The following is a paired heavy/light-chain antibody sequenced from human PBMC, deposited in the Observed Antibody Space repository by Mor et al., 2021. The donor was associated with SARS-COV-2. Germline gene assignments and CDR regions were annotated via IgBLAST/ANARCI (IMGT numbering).Heavy chain of an antibody. CDR2: IYPGDSDT. CDR3: ARLPPLSDYSSGWDEYYFDY. CDR1: GYSFTSYW. D-gene: IGHD6-19*01. Sequence: EVQLVQSGAEVKKPGESLKISCKGSGYSFTSYWIGWVRQMPGKGLEWMGIIYPGDSDTRYSPSFQGQVTISADKSISTAYLQWSSLKASDTAMYYCARLPPLSDYSSGWDEYYFDYWGQGTLVTVSS. V-gene: IGHV5-51*03. J-gene: IGHJ4*02.
Light chain of an antibody. CDR3: QQYGSSPPVYT. CDR1: QSVSSSY. J-gene: IGKJ2*01. Sequence: EIVLTQSPGTLSLSPGERATLSCRASQSVSSSYLAWYQQKPGQAPRLLIYGASSRATGIPDRFSGSGSGTDFTLTISRLEPEDFAVYYCQQYGSSPPVYTFGQGTKLEIK. V-gene: IGKV3-20*01. CDR2: GAS.